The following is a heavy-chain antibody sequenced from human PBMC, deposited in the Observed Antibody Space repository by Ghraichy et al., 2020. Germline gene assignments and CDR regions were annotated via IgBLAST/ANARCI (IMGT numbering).Heavy chain of an antibody. Sequence: VKVSCKASGYTFTSYGISWVRQAPGQGLEWMGWISAYNGNTNYAQKLQGRVTMTTDTSTSTAYMELRSLRSDDTAVYYCARVPPIAVAGTGSYFDYWGQGTLVTVSS. CDR2: ISAYNGNT. CDR3: ARVPPIAVAGTGSYFDY. J-gene: IGHJ4*02. D-gene: IGHD6-19*01. CDR1: GYTFTSYG. V-gene: IGHV1-18*04.